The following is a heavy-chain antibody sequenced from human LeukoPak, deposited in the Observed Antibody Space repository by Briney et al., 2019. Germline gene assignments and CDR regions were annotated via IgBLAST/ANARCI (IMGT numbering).Heavy chain of an antibody. V-gene: IGHV3-48*01. J-gene: IGHJ4*02. CDR3: VTDQGRAATV. CDR2: ISGSPSIT. D-gene: IGHD2-15*01. CDR1: GFTFATAG. Sequence: GGSLKLSCAASGFTFATAGMNWVRQAPGKGLEWVSYISGSPSITYYADSVKGRFTISRDNSKNTLYLQMNILRAEDTAVYYCVTDQGRAATVWGQGTLVTVSS.